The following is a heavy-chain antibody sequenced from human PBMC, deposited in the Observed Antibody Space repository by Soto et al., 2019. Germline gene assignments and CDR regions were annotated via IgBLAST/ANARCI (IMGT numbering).Heavy chain of an antibody. Sequence: GGSLRLSCAASGLTLIGYAMDWVRQAPGKGLEYVSGISSNGVGTYYANSVQGRFTISRDNSKNTVYLQMGSLRPEDMAVYYCARRARPDFYYMDVWGKGTTVTVS. D-gene: IGHD6-6*01. J-gene: IGHJ6*03. CDR2: ISSNGVGT. CDR1: GLTLIGYA. CDR3: ARRARPDFYYMDV. V-gene: IGHV3-64*01.